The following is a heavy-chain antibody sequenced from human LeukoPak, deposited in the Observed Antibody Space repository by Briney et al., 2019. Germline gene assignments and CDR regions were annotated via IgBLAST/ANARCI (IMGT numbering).Heavy chain of an antibody. CDR2: MDCDEDK. Sequence: SGPALLPPPPTLTPTFTSSGSSLSTSGTCESWIRQLPVKALERIALMDCDEDKYYSTSRKTRLTISKDTSKNQVVLTMTSMDPVDTATYYCALQYCSSTSCDDYWGQGTLGTVSS. CDR1: GSSLSTSGTC. V-gene: IGHV2-70*01. J-gene: IGHJ4*02. D-gene: IGHD2-2*01. CDR3: ALQYCSSTSCDDY.